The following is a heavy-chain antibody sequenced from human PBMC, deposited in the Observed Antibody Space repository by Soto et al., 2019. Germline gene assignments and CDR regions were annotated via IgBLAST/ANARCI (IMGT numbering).Heavy chain of an antibody. Sequence: SRGSLRLSCAASGFTFSSYGMHWVSQAPGKGLEWVAAISYDGSNKYYADSVKGRFTISRDNSKNTLYLQMNSLRAEDTAVYYCAKRETMIVVAYGVGYWGQGTLVTVSS. V-gene: IGHV3-30*18. CDR2: ISYDGSNK. D-gene: IGHD3-22*01. CDR1: GFTFSSYG. CDR3: AKRETMIVVAYGVGY. J-gene: IGHJ4*02.